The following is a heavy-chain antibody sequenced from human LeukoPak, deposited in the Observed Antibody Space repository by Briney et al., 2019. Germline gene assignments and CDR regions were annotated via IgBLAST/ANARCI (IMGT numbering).Heavy chain of an antibody. J-gene: IGHJ4*02. CDR2: IYYSGST. CDR3: ARDSTRFSSCFGY. Sequence: SETLSLTCTVSGGSISSGGYYWSWIRQHPGKGLEWIGYIYYSGSTYYNPSLKSRVTISVDTSKNQFSLKLSSVTAADTAVYYCARDSTRFSSCFGYWGQGTLVTVSS. CDR1: GGSISSGGYY. V-gene: IGHV4-31*03. D-gene: IGHD6-13*01.